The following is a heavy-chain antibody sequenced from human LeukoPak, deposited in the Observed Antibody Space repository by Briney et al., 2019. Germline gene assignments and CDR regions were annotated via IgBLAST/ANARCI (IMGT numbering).Heavy chain of an antibody. V-gene: IGHV1-8*01. CDR2: MNPNSGNT. Sequence: ASVKVSCKASGYTSTSHDINWVRQATGQGLEWMGWMNPNSGNTGYAQKFQGRVTMTRNTSISTAYMELSSLRSEDTAVYYCARAMDTAMGNWFDPWGQGTLVTVSS. D-gene: IGHD5-18*01. CDR1: GYTSTSHD. J-gene: IGHJ5*02. CDR3: ARAMDTAMGNWFDP.